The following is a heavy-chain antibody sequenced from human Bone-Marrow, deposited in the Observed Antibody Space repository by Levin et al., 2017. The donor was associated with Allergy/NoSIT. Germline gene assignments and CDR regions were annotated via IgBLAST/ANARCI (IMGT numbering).Heavy chain of an antibody. J-gene: IGHJ3*02. V-gene: IGHV3-23*01. CDR2: ISGSGGST. CDR3: AKDRGYYSSSGEAVSAFDI. Sequence: GGSLRLSCAASGFTFSSYAMSWVRQAPGKGLEWVSAISGSGGSTYYADSVKGRFTISRDNSKNTLYLQMNSLRAEDTAVYYCAKDRGYYSSSGEAVSAFDIWGQGTMVTVSS. D-gene: IGHD6-13*01. CDR1: GFTFSSYA.